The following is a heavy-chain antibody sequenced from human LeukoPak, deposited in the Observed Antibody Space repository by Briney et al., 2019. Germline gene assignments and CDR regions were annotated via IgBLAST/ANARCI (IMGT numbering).Heavy chain of an antibody. CDR2: ISGSGGST. D-gene: IGHD1-26*01. CDR1: GFTFSSYA. V-gene: IGHV3-23*01. CDR3: ARVKDSGSYFGFDY. J-gene: IGHJ4*02. Sequence: GGSLRLSCAASGFTFSSYAMSWVRQAPGKGLEWVSAISGSGGSTYYADSVKGRFTISRDNAKNTLYLQMNSLRAEDTAVYYCARVKDSGSYFGFDYWGQGTLVTVSS.